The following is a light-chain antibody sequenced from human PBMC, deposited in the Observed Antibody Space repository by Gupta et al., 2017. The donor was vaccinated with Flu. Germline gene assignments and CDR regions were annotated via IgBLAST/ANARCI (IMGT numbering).Light chain of an antibody. CDR3: GTSDSSMSAGV. CDR2: YGN. J-gene: IGLJ3*02. V-gene: IGLV1-51*02. Sequence: QSVFTQPPPVSAATGQTVTIPCSGSSSNIGNYSVTWYHQLPAATPHLLIYYGNKRPSGIPDRFSASKSGTSATPRTTGLQTGEEADYYCGTSDSSMSAGVFGGGTKLTVL. CDR1: SSNIGNYS.